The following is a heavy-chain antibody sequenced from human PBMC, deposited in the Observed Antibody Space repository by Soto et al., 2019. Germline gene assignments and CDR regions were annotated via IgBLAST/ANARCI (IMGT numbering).Heavy chain of an antibody. V-gene: IGHV3-23*01. J-gene: IGHJ4*02. CDR2: ISGSGGST. D-gene: IGHD1-26*01. CDR3: TTGMSYNPGFDY. CDR1: GFTFSSYA. Sequence: GGSLRLSCAASGFTFSSYAMSWFRQAPGKGLEWVSAISGSGGSTYYADSVKGRFTISRDNSKNTLYLQMNSLRAEDTAVYYCTTGMSYNPGFDYWGQGTLVTVSS.